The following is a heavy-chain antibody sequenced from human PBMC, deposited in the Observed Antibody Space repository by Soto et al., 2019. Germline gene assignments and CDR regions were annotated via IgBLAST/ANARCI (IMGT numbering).Heavy chain of an antibody. CDR1: GGSISSGGYF. Sequence: SETLSLTCTVSGGSISSGGYFWSWILQPPGKGLEWIGNIFYSGTTYYNPSLKSRVTISVDTSKNQFSLKLNSVTAADTAVYYCASRHSSPYFDYWGQGTLVTVSS. CDR3: ASRHSSPYFDY. D-gene: IGHD6-13*01. V-gene: IGHV4-30-4*08. CDR2: IFYSGTT. J-gene: IGHJ4*02.